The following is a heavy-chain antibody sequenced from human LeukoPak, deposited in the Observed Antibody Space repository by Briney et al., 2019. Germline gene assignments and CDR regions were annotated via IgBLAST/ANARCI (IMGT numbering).Heavy chain of an antibody. D-gene: IGHD5-18*01. Sequence: GASVKVSCTTSGDTFKNYAISWVRQAPGQGLEWMGGIIPIFGTANYAQKFQGRVTITTDESTSTAYMELSSLRSEDTAVYYCATDKRGYSYGEFDYWGQGTLVTVSS. CDR1: GDTFKNYA. CDR2: IIPIFGTA. J-gene: IGHJ4*02. CDR3: ATDKRGYSYGEFDY. V-gene: IGHV1-69*05.